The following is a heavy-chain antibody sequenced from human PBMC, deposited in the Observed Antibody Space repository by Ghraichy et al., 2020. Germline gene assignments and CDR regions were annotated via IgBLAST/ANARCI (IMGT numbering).Heavy chain of an antibody. CDR3: ARDASNAVNGLFYGVDV. CDR2: ISYGGRT. J-gene: IGHJ6*02. CDR1: GGSVSSYF. V-gene: IGHV4-59*02. D-gene: IGHD1-1*01. Sequence: SDTLSLTCTVSGGSVSSYFWTWIRQPPGKGLEWIGQISYGGRTNYNPSLKSRLTISVDTSKNQFSLKLTSVTAADTAVYYCARDASNAVNGLFYGVDVWGRGTTVTVSS.